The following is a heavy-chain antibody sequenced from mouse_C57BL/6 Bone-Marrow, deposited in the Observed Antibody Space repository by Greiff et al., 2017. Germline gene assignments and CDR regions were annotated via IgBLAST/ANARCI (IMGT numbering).Heavy chain of an antibody. V-gene: IGHV3-6*01. CDR3: ARARWLLPYAMDY. CDR1: GYSITSGYY. J-gene: IGHJ4*01. D-gene: IGHD2-3*01. Sequence: ESGPGLVKPSQSLSLTCSVTGYSITSGYYWNWIRQFPGNKLEWMGYISYDGSNNYNPSLKNRISITRDTSKNQFFLKLNSVTTEDTATYYCARARWLLPYAMDYWGQGTSVTVSS. CDR2: ISYDGSN.